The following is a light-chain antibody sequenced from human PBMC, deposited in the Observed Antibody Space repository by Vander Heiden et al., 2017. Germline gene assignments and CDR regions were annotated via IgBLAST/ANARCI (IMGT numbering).Light chain of an antibody. Sequence: QSVLTQPPAVSEAPGQRVTVSCTGSSSNIGAGYDVHWDQQFPGAAPKLLIFVNNIRPSGVPDRFSGSKSGASASLSITGLQADDEADYYCQSYDRSLSGSVFGTGTKVTVL. V-gene: IGLV1-40*01. CDR3: QSYDRSLSGSV. CDR2: VNN. J-gene: IGLJ1*01. CDR1: SSNIGAGYD.